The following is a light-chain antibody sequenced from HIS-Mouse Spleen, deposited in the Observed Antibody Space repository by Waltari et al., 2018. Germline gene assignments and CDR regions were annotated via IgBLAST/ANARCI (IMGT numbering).Light chain of an antibody. CDR2: EDS. Sequence: SYELTQPPPVSVSPGQPARITCAGDALPKKSAYWYQQKAGQAPVLVIYEDSKRPSGIPERVSGSSSGTMATLTISGAQVEDEADYYCYSTDSSGNHRVFGGGTKLTVL. V-gene: IGLV3-10*01. CDR3: YSTDSSGNHRV. CDR1: ALPKKS. J-gene: IGLJ2*01.